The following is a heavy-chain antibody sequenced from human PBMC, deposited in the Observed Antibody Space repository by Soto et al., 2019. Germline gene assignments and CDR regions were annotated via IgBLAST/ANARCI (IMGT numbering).Heavy chain of an antibody. CDR1: GVTFSSYG. J-gene: IGHJ4*02. CDR3: ARAPPDDSSGYYSLDY. Sequence: QVQLVESGGVVVQPGRSLRLSCAASGVTFSSYGMHWVRQAPGKGLEWVAVMWSEGGNKYYADSVKGRFTISRDNSKNPLYLPMNSLRAGDTAVYYCARAPPDDSSGYYSLDYWGQGTLVTVSS. CDR2: MWSEGGNK. V-gene: IGHV3-33*01. D-gene: IGHD3-22*01.